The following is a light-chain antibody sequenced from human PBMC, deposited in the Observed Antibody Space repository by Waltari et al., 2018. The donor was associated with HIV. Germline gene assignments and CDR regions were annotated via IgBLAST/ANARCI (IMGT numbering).Light chain of an antibody. Sequence: QSVLTQPPSVSGAPGQRVTISCVGSSSNIGAGYDVHWYQQLPGTAPKLLIHGNSNRPSGVPDRFSGSKSGTSASLAITGLQAGDEADYYCQSYDSSLSGWVFGGGTKLTVL. V-gene: IGLV1-40*01. CDR2: GNS. CDR1: SSNIGAGYD. J-gene: IGLJ3*02. CDR3: QSYDSSLSGWV.